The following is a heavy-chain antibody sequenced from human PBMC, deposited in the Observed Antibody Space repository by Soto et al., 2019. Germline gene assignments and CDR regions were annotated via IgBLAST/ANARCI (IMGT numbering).Heavy chain of an antibody. CDR3: AGIRGRSSSWYFDF. D-gene: IGHD6-13*01. CDR1: GFPFSTYS. V-gene: IGHV3-21*01. Sequence: EVQLEESGGGLVKPGGSLRVSCAASGFPFSTYSMSWVRQAPGKGLEWVSLISSSGEYIQYADSVKVRFTISRDNAKKSLYLQMNSLRAGDTALYYCAGIRGRSSSWYFDFWGQGTLVIVSS. CDR2: ISSSGEYI. J-gene: IGHJ4*02.